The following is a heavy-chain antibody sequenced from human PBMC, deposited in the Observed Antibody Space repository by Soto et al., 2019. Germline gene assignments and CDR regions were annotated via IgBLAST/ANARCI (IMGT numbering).Heavy chain of an antibody. CDR1: GYSFSYYG. CDR3: VRDRLRGYDNSGFYS. J-gene: IGHJ5*01. D-gene: IGHD3-22*01. Sequence: ASVKVSCKAFGYSFSYYGINWVRQAPGQGLEWMGWSNPYNGHKNYAQKFADRLTMTTDTSTASVSMELRNLKSDDTAVYYCVRDRLRGYDNSGFYSWG. V-gene: IGHV1-18*01. CDR2: SNPYNGHK.